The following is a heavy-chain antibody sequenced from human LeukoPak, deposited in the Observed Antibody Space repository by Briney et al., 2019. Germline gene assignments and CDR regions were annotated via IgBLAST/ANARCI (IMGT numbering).Heavy chain of an antibody. CDR3: ARGPILLWIHNGMDV. Sequence: GGSLRLSCTGSGFTFGDHSMSWVRQAPGKGLEWVGFIRSKAYGGTTEYAASVQGRFTISRDDSKSIAYLQMNSLKTGDTAFYFCARGPILLWIHNGMDVWGQGTTVTVSS. J-gene: IGHJ6*02. CDR2: IRSKAYGGTT. CDR1: GFTFGDHS. D-gene: IGHD5-18*01. V-gene: IGHV3-49*04.